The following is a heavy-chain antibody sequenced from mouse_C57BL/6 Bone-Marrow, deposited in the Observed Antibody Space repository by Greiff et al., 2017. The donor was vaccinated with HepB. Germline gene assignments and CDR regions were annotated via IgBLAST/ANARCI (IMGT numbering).Heavy chain of an antibody. CDR3: ARGPLGFAY. V-gene: IGHV5-4*01. CDR1: GFTFSSYA. J-gene: IGHJ3*01. D-gene: IGHD6-1*01. Sequence: EVHLVESGGGLVKPGGSLKLSCAASGFTFSSYAMSWVRQTPEKRLEWVATISDGGSYTYYPDNVKGRFTISRDNAKNNLYLQMSHLKSEDTAMYYCARGPLGFAYWGQGTLVTVSA. CDR2: ISDGGSYT.